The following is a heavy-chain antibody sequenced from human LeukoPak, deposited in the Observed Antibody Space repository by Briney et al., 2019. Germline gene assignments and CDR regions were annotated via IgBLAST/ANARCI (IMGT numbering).Heavy chain of an antibody. D-gene: IGHD6-6*01. CDR2: IKSKTDGGTT. Sequence: GGALRLSCAASGFTFSNAWMSWVRPAPGKGLEWVGRIKSKTDGGTTDYAAPVKGRFTISRDNSKNTLYLQMNSLKTEDTAVYYCTGPGEYSSSSVIDYWGQGTLVTVSS. CDR1: GFTFSNAW. CDR3: TGPGEYSSSSVIDY. J-gene: IGHJ4*02. V-gene: IGHV3-15*01.